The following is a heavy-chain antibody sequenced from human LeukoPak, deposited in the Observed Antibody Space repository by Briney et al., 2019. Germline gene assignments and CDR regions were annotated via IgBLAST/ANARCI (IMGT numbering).Heavy chain of an antibody. CDR2: IYYNGNT. Sequence: SETLSLTCTVSGGSISSSSYYWGWIRQPPGKGLEWIGYIYYNGNTGYNPSLKSRVTISVDTSKNQFSLKLTSVTAADTAVYYCARSYDSRGYYYYGMDVWGQGTTVTVSS. D-gene: IGHD3-22*01. CDR1: GGSISSSSYY. J-gene: IGHJ6*02. CDR3: ARSYDSRGYYYYGMDV. V-gene: IGHV4-61*05.